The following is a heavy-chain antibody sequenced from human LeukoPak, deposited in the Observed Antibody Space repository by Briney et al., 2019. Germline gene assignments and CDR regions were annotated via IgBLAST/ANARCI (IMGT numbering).Heavy chain of an antibody. CDR1: GGSLSDYC. Sequence: SETLSLTCDVYGGSLSDYCWTWIRQTPGKGLEWIGHMNHLLATTYNPSLESRVTISLDTSKSQFSLNLTSVTAADTAVYYCARFEVSGWYLSDYWGQGTLATVSS. CDR3: ARFEVSGWYLSDY. CDR2: MNHLLAT. D-gene: IGHD6-19*01. V-gene: IGHV4-34*01. J-gene: IGHJ4*02.